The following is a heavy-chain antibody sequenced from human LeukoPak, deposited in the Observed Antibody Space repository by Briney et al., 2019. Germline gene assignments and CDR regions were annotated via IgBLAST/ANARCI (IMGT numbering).Heavy chain of an antibody. CDR2: ISGSGGST. V-gene: IGHV3-23*01. CDR1: GFTFSSYA. Sequence: PGGSLRLSCAASGFTFSSYAMSWVRQAPGKGLEWVSAISGSGGSTYYADSVKGRCTISRENSKNTLYLQMHSLRAEDTAVYYCAKGIYDSSGSDYWGQGTLVTVSS. J-gene: IGHJ4*02. D-gene: IGHD3-22*01. CDR3: AKGIYDSSGSDY.